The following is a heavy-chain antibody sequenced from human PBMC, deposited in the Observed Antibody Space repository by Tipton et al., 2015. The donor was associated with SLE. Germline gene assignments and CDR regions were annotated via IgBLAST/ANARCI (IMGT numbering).Heavy chain of an antibody. CDR2: INNKAHSGTT. D-gene: IGHD6-13*01. Sequence: RSLRLSCTASGYTPGDSAMSCVRQAPWKGLAGVGHINNKAHSGTTEYAASVKGRFTIPRDDSKSISYLKMHNLKSGDTAVNYCTTTPTLVAAGLGCDWGQGTLVTVSS. CDR1: GYTPGDSA. CDR3: TTTPTLVAAGLGCD. J-gene: IGHJ4*02. V-gene: IGHV3-49*04.